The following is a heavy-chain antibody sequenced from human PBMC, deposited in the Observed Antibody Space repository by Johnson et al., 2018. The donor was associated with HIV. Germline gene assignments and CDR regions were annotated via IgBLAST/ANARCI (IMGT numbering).Heavy chain of an antibody. D-gene: IGHD3-22*01. Sequence: MLLVESGGGLIQPGGSLRLSCAASGFTVSTKSMSWVRQAPGKGLEWVSLIYTDSLTYYSDSVKGRFTISRENSKNMIHLQMKSLRADDPAVYFCARLTTSSRQDSTMTVVGVAAFDLWGQGTMVTVSS. CDR2: IYTDSLT. CDR1: GFTVSTKS. J-gene: IGHJ3*01. CDR3: ARLTTSSRQDSTMTVVGVAAFDL. V-gene: IGHV3-53*01.